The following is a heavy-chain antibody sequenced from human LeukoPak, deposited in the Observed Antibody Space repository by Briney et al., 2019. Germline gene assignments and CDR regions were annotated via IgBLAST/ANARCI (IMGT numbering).Heavy chain of an antibody. CDR2: VSYSGST. J-gene: IGHJ4*02. V-gene: IGHV4-59*01. CDR3: ARWNPYDSSGYYYAFDY. D-gene: IGHD3-22*01. CDR1: GGSISGYY. Sequence: SETLSLTCTVSGGSISGYYWSWIRQPPGKGPEWIGYVSYSGSTNYNPSLKSRVTMSVDTSKNQVSLKLRSVTTADTAVYYCARWNPYDSSGYYYAFDYWGQGTLVTVSS.